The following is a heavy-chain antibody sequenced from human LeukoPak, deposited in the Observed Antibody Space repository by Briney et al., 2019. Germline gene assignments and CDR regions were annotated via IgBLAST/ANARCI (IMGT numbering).Heavy chain of an antibody. CDR3: ARGLGVNSGYYVDY. V-gene: IGHV1-8*01. D-gene: IGHD3-22*01. CDR2: MNPNSANT. Sequence: ASVKVSCKASGYTFTSYDINWVRQATGQGLEWMGWMNPNSANTGYALKFQGRVTMTRNTSMSTAYMELSSLTSEDTAVYYCARGLGVNSGYYVDYWGQGTLVTVSS. J-gene: IGHJ4*02. CDR1: GYTFTSYD.